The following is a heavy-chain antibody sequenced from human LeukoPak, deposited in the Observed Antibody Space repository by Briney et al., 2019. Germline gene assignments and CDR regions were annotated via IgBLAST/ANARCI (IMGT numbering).Heavy chain of an antibody. CDR2: INPNSGGT. Sequence: ASVKVSCRASGYTFTGCYMHWLRQAPGQGLEWMGRINPNSGGTNYAQKFQGRVTMTRDTSISTAYMELSRLRSDDTAVYYCARSGYSYVSIDYWGQGTLVTVSS. V-gene: IGHV1-2*06. CDR3: ARSGYSYVSIDY. J-gene: IGHJ4*02. D-gene: IGHD5-18*01. CDR1: GYTFTGCY.